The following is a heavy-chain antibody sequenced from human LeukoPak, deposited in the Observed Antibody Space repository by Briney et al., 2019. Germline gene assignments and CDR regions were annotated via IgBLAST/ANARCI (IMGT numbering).Heavy chain of an antibody. CDR1: GGSVSGGDAY. CDR3: ARSRGPPGSWTPFDY. J-gene: IGHJ4*02. V-gene: IGHV4-30-4*01. Sequence: SETLSLTCTVSGGSVSGGDAYWSWLRQPPGKGLEWLAYIYVSGSTDYDPSLKRRLIISIDTSKNQFSLNLSSVTAADTAVYYCARSRGPPGSWTPFDYWGQGTLVTVSS. D-gene: IGHD6-13*01. CDR2: IYVSGST.